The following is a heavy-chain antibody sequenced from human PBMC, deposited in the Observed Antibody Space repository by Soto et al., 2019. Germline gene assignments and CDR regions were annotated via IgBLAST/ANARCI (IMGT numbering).Heavy chain of an antibody. CDR1: GFTFSSYA. V-gene: IGHV3-23*01. CDR3: AKIAEAVAGTVYGY. D-gene: IGHD6-19*01. CDR2: IGGGGGST. Sequence: EVQLLESGGGLVQPGGSLRLSCAASGFTFSSYAMGWVRQAPGKGLEWVSAIGGGGGSTYYADSAKGRFTISRDNSKNTRYLQMNSLRAEDTAVYYCAKIAEAVAGTVYGYWGQGTLVTVSS. J-gene: IGHJ4*02.